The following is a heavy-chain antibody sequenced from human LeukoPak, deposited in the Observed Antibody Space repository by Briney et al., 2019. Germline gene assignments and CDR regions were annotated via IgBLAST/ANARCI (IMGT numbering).Heavy chain of an antibody. CDR1: GGSISNYY. CDR2: IYYSGNT. J-gene: IGHJ4*02. CDR3: ARAPDSGYDYIDY. Sequence: SETLSLTCTVSGGSISNYYWGWIRQAPGKGLEWIGSIYYSGNTYYNSSLKSRVTISLDTSKNQFSLKLSSVTAADTAVYYCARAPDSGYDYIDYWGQGTLVTVSS. D-gene: IGHD5-12*01. V-gene: IGHV4-39*07.